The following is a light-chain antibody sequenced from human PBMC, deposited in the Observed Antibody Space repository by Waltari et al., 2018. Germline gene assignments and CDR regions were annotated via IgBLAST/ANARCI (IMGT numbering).Light chain of an antibody. Sequence: NFMLTQTHSVSASPGKTVTLSSTRTNGDIATNFVQWFPQRPGSVPTIVIYEDNQRPSGVPDRFSGSIDRSSNSASLTISGLKAEDEADYYCQSFDDTNYVFGSGTRVTVL. V-gene: IGLV6-57*03. CDR2: EDN. CDR3: QSFDDTNYV. J-gene: IGLJ1*01. CDR1: NGDIATNF.